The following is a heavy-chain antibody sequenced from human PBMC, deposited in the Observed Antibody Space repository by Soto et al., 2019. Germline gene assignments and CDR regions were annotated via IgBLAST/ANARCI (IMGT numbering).Heavy chain of an antibody. D-gene: IGHD5-12*01. CDR3: AREGSYSAYNFAHGIQLWSFDF. CDR2: IFSSGST. CDR1: GGSINTFY. Sequence: QVRLQESGPGLLKPSETLSLTCTVSGGSINTFYWSWVRQPAGKGLEWIGRIFSSGSTSFNPSLESRVAMSVDTSKNLFSLNLRSVTAADMAVYYCAREGSYSAYNFAHGIQLWSFDFWGQGALVTVSS. J-gene: IGHJ4*02. V-gene: IGHV4-4*07.